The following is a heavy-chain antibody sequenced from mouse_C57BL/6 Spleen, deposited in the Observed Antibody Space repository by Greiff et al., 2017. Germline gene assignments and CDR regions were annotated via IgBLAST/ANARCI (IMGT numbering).Heavy chain of an antibody. D-gene: IGHD1-1*02. Sequence: EVKLVESGEGLVKPGGSLKLSCAASGFTFSSYAMSWVRQTPEKRLEWVAYISSGGDYIYYADTVKGRFTISRDNARNTLYLQMSSLKSEDTAMYYCTRGYYYGGFDYWGQGTTLTVSS. CDR3: TRGYYYGGFDY. J-gene: IGHJ2*01. V-gene: IGHV5S21*01. CDR1: GFTFSSYA. CDR2: ISSGGDYI.